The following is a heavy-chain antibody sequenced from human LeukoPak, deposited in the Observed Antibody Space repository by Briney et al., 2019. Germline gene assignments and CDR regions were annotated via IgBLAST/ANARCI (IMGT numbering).Heavy chain of an antibody. D-gene: IGHD3-10*01. CDR3: ARDASSGSLHFDY. J-gene: IGHJ4*02. CDR1: GFIFSSNG. V-gene: IGHV3-33*01. Sequence: PGRSLRLSCAASGFIFSSNGMHWVRQAPGKGLEWVAVIWHDGSNKYYADSVKGRVTISRDNSKNTLFLQMNSLRAEDTAVYFCARDASSGSLHFDYWGQGLLVTVSS. CDR2: IWHDGSNK.